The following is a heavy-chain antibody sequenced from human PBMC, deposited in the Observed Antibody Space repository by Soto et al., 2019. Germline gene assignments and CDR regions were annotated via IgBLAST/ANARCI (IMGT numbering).Heavy chain of an antibody. Sequence: SETLSLTCTVSGGSISSYYWSWIRQPSGKGLEWIGRIYTSGSTNYNPSLKSRVTMSVDTTKNQFSLKLTSVTAADTAVYYCARDLKFGQADYWGQGTQVTVSS. CDR3: ARDLKFGQADY. CDR1: GGSISSYY. V-gene: IGHV4-4*07. CDR2: IYTSGST. J-gene: IGHJ4*02. D-gene: IGHD3-10*01.